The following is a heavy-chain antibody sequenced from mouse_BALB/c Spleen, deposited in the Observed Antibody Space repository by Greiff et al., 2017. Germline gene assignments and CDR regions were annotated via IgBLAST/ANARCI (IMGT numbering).Heavy chain of an antibody. D-gene: IGHD1-2*01. CDR2: ISDGGSYT. Sequence: EVQVVESGGGLVKPGGSLKLSCAASGFTFSDYYMYWVRQTPEKRLEWVATISDGGSYTYYPDSVKGRFTISRDNAKNNLYLQMSSLKSEDTAMYYCARDEITTASWFAYWGQGTLVTVSA. CDR3: ARDEITTASWFAY. J-gene: IGHJ3*01. V-gene: IGHV5-4*02. CDR1: GFTFSDYY.